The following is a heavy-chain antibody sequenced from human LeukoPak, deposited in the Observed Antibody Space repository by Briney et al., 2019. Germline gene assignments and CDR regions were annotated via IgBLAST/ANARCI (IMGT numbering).Heavy chain of an antibody. CDR3: AKGGPVWGAFDY. J-gene: IGHJ4*02. Sequence: GSLRLSCAASGFTFSSYAMSWVRPAPGKGLEWVSAISGSGGSTYYADSVKGRFTISRDNSKNTLYLQMNSLRAEDTAVYYCAKGGPVWGAFDYWGQGTLVTVSS. CDR1: GFTFSSYA. CDR2: ISGSGGST. D-gene: IGHD3-16*01. V-gene: IGHV3-23*01.